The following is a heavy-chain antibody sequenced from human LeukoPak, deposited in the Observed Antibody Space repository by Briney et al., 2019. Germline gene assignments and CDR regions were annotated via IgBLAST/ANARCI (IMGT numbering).Heavy chain of an antibody. Sequence: GESLKISCKGSGYSFTSYWIGWVRQMPGKGLEWMGIIYPGDSDTRYSPSFQGQVTISADKSISTAYLQWGSLKASDTAMYYCARRHCSSTSCYSAFDYWGQGTLVTVSS. CDR2: IYPGDSDT. D-gene: IGHD2-2*01. J-gene: IGHJ4*02. CDR3: ARRHCSSTSCYSAFDY. V-gene: IGHV5-51*01. CDR1: GYSFTSYW.